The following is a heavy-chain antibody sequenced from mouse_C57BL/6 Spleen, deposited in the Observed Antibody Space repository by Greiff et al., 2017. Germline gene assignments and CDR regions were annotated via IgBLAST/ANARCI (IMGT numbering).Heavy chain of an antibody. Sequence: VQLQQSGPGLVKPSQSLSLTCSVTGYSITSGYYWNWIRQFPGNKLEWMGYISYDGSNNYNPSLKNRISITRDTSKNQFFLKLNSVTTEDTATYYCARGSVGGAMDYWGQGTSVTVSS. D-gene: IGHD3-3*01. CDR1: GYSITSGYY. CDR2: ISYDGSN. V-gene: IGHV3-6*01. J-gene: IGHJ4*01. CDR3: ARGSVGGAMDY.